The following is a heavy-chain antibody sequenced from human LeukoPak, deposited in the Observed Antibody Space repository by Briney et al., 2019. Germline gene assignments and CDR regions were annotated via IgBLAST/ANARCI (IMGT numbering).Heavy chain of an antibody. CDR1: GFTFSSYS. D-gene: IGHD3-10*01. Sequence: GGSLRLSCAASGFTFSSYSMNWVRQAPGKGLEWVSYISSSSSTIYYADSVKGRFTISRDNAKNSLYLQMNSLRAEDTAVYYCACQGEFRAFDYWGQGTLVTVSS. J-gene: IGHJ4*02. V-gene: IGHV3-48*01. CDR3: ACQGEFRAFDY. CDR2: ISSSSSTI.